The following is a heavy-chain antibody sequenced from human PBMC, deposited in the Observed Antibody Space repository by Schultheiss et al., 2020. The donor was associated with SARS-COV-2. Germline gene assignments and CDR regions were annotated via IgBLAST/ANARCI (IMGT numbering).Heavy chain of an antibody. D-gene: IGHD6-13*01. CDR3: ASSQYNPKQQLVEEPFDY. CDR2: IHHSGGT. J-gene: IGHJ4*02. Sequence: SETLSLTCTVSGVSIGSGGYYWSWIRQHPGKGLEWIGYIHHSGGTFYNPSLTSRTVMSVDTSKNQFSLKLSSVTAADTAVYYCASSQYNPKQQLVEEPFDYWGQGTLVTVSS. V-gene: IGHV4-30-4*02. CDR1: GVSIGSGGYY.